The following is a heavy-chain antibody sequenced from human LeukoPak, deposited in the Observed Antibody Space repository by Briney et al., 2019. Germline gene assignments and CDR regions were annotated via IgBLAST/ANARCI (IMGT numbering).Heavy chain of an antibody. CDR3: ARGFYYDSSGYYLGPTDY. CDR1: GGTFSSYA. Sequence: SVKVSCKAPGGTFSSYAISWVRQAPGQGLEWMGGIIPIFGTANYAQKFQGRVTITTDESTSTAYMELSSLRSEDTAVYYCARGFYYDSSGYYLGPTDYWGQGTLVTVSS. D-gene: IGHD3-22*01. CDR2: IIPIFGTA. V-gene: IGHV1-69*05. J-gene: IGHJ4*02.